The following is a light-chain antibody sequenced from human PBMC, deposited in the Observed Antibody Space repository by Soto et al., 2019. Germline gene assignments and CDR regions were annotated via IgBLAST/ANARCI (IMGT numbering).Light chain of an antibody. CDR1: QTISNY. J-gene: IGKJ3*01. Sequence: DIQMTQSPSSLSASVGDRVTITCRASQTISNYLNWYQQKPGKAPKLLIYAASSLQSGVPSRFSRSGSGTDFTLTISGLHPEDFETYFCQQGSSTPVTFGPGTKVDFK. V-gene: IGKV1-39*01. CDR3: QQGSSTPVT. CDR2: AAS.